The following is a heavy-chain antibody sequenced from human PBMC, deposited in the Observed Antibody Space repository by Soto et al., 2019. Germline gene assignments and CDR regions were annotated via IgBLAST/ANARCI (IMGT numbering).Heavy chain of an antibody. J-gene: IGHJ4*02. D-gene: IGHD4-17*01. V-gene: IGHV4-4*02. Sequence: SETLSLTCVVSGDSIASSYWCSRVRQPPGKGLEWIGEIYHSGTTNYNPSLKSRVTILHDKSNNHLSLRLGSVTAADAAVYYCARYDFGILDQWGQGTLVTVSS. CDR1: GDSIASSYW. CDR2: IYHSGTT. CDR3: ARYDFGILDQ.